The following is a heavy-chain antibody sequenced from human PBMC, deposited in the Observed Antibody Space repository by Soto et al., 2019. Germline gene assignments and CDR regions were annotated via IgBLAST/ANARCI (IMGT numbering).Heavy chain of an antibody. CDR3: ARAKHSSGWYAYYYYGMDV. J-gene: IGHJ6*02. CDR2: ISSSSSTI. D-gene: IGHD6-19*01. CDR1: GFTFSSYS. Sequence: AGGSLRLSCAASGFTFSSYSMNWVRQAPGKGLEWVSYISSSSSTIYYADSVKGRFTISRDNAKNSLYLQMNSLRDEDTAVYYCARAKHSSGWYAYYYYGMDVWGQGTTVTVSS. V-gene: IGHV3-48*02.